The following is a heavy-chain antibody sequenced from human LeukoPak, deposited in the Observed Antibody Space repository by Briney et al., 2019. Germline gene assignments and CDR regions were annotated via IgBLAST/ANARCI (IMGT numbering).Heavy chain of an antibody. CDR3: ARDIGSRV. CDR2: IHASGTT. Sequence: PSQTLSLTCTVSGGSISSGSYYWSWIRQPAGKGLEWIGRIHASGTTNYNPSLKSRVSMSIDVSKNQFSLRLNSVTAADTAVFYCARDIGSRVWGKGTTVIVSS. J-gene: IGHJ6*04. D-gene: IGHD1-26*01. V-gene: IGHV4-61*02. CDR1: GGSISSGSYY.